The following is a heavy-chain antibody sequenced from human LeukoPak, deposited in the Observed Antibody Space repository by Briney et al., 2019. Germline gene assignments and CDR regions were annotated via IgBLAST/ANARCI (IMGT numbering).Heavy chain of an antibody. Sequence: GSSVKVSCKASGGTFSSYAISWVRQAPGQGLEWMGGIIPIFGTANYAQKFQGRVTITADESTSTAYMELSSLRSEDTAVYYCARGQRFLEWLDYYYYYMDVWGKGTTVTVSS. CDR2: IIPIFGTA. V-gene: IGHV1-69*01. CDR1: GGTFSSYA. J-gene: IGHJ6*03. CDR3: ARGQRFLEWLDYYYYYMDV. D-gene: IGHD3-3*01.